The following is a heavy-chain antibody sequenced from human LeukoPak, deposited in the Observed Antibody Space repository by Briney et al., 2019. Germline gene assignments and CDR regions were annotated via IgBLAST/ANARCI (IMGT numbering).Heavy chain of an antibody. Sequence: GGSLRLSCAASGFTFSSYSMNWVRQAPGKGLEWVSYISSSSSTTYYADSVKGRFTISRDNSKNTLYLQMNSLRAEDTAVYYCARFRSYVEQQLTQLCDIWGQGTLVTVSS. CDR1: GFTFSSYS. CDR2: ISSSSSTT. J-gene: IGHJ4*02. D-gene: IGHD6-13*01. CDR3: ARFRSYVEQQLTQLCDI. V-gene: IGHV3-48*01.